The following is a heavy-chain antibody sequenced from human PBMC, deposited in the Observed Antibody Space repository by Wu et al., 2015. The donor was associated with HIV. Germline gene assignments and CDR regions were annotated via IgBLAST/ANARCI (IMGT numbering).Heavy chain of an antibody. CDR2: INPSGDST. CDR1: GYTFTSYG. CDR3: GRDEGGNYPGAFDY. V-gene: IGHV1-46*03. Sequence: QVQLVQSGAEVKKPGASVKVSCKASGYTFTSYGVSWVRQAPGQGLEWMGIINPSGDSTNYAQKFQGRVTMTRDTSTSTVYMELSSLKSEDTAVYYCGRDEGGNYPGAFDYWGQGTLVTVSS. J-gene: IGHJ4*02. D-gene: IGHD1-26*01.